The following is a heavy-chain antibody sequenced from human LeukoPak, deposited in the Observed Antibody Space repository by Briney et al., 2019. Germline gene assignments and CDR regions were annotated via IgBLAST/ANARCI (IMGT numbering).Heavy chain of an antibody. CDR3: ARGPDYSGSYAANWFDP. J-gene: IGHJ5*02. Sequence: PSETLSLTCTVSGGSISSSTYYWGWIRQPPGKGLEWIGRIYYSGSTFYNPSLKSRVTISVDTSKNQFSLKLSSVTSADTAVYYCARGPDYSGSYAANWFDPWGQGTLVTVSS. D-gene: IGHD6-13*01. V-gene: IGHV4-39*01. CDR1: GGSISSSTYY. CDR2: IYYSGST.